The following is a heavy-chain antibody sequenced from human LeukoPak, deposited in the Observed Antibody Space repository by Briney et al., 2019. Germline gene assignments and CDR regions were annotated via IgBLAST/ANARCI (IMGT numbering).Heavy chain of an antibody. J-gene: IGHJ6*02. CDR1: GYSFISYW. CDR2: IYPGDSDT. Sequence: GGALQISWQGAGYSFISYWIGGVRQMPGKGLEWMGIIYPGDSDTRSSPSFQGQVTLSADKSISTAYLQWSSLKASDTAMYYCARSYSSTPEGMDVWGQGTPVTVSS. CDR3: ARSYSSTPEGMDV. V-gene: IGHV5-51*01. D-gene: IGHD6-13*01.